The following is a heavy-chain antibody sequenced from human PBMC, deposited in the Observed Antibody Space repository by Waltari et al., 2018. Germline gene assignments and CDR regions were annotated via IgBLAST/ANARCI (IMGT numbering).Heavy chain of an antibody. Sequence: EVQLVESGGGLAEPGGSLRLSCAASGLRLRHYWMTWVRQASGKGPEWVANIKQDGSEKYYMDSVKGRFTISRDNAKNSLYLQMNNLRVEDTAVYYCTRGGRDSSWYWRDWGQGTLVTVSS. CDR1: GLRLRHYW. CDR3: TRGGRDSSWYWRD. V-gene: IGHV3-7*01. CDR2: IKQDGSEK. D-gene: IGHD6-13*01. J-gene: IGHJ4*02.